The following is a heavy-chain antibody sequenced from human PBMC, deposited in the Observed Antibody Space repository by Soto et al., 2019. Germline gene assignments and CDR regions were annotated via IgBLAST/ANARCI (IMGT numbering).Heavy chain of an antibody. CDR3: ARDLGYCSSTSCLVNWFDP. CDR1: GYTFTGYY. D-gene: IGHD2-2*01. Sequence: ASLKVSCKASGYTFTGYYMHWVRQAPGQGLEWMGWINPNSGGTNYAQKFQGRVTMTRDTSISTAYMELSRLRSDDTAVYYCARDLGYCSSTSCLVNWFDPWGQGTLVTVSS. V-gene: IGHV1-2*02. CDR2: INPNSGGT. J-gene: IGHJ5*02.